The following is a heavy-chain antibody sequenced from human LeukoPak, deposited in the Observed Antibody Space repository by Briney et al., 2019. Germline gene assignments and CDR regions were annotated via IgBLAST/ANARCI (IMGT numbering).Heavy chain of an antibody. Sequence: PSQTLSLTCTVSGGSISSGSYYWSWIRQPAGKGLEWIGRIYTSGSTNYNPSLKSRVTISVDTSKNQFSLKLSSVTAADTAVYYCAREKGGYSGYDFRYYYYMDVWGKGTTVTISS. D-gene: IGHD5-12*01. CDR2: IYTSGST. V-gene: IGHV4-61*02. CDR1: GGSISSGSYY. CDR3: AREKGGYSGYDFRYYYYMDV. J-gene: IGHJ6*03.